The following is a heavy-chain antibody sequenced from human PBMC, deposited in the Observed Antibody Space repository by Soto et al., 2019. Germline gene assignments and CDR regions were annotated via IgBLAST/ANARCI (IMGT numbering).Heavy chain of an antibody. Sequence: QVQLVQSGAEVKKPGASVKVSCKASGYTFTSYGISWVRQAPGQGLEWMGWISAYNGNTNYAQKLKGRVTMTTDTSTSTAYMELRSLRSDDTAVYYCAREQVTGSSFLTYYFDYWGQGTLVTVSS. CDR2: ISAYNGNT. D-gene: IGHD6-13*01. V-gene: IGHV1-18*04. CDR3: AREQVTGSSFLTYYFDY. CDR1: GYTFTSYG. J-gene: IGHJ4*02.